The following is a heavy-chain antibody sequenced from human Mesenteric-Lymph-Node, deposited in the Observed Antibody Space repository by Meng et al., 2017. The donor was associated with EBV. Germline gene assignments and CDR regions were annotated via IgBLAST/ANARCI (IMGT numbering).Heavy chain of an antibody. J-gene: IGHJ4*02. D-gene: IGHD2-15*01. Sequence: QFRQWGAGRLKPSETLSLTCAVYGGSFSGYDWGWIRQPPGKGLEWIGEINPSGSTNYNSSLKSRVTMSVDTSKNQFSLKLSSVTAADTAVYYCARYGCSGGSCYPYFDYWGQGTLVTVSS. CDR2: INPSGST. CDR3: ARYGCSGGSCYPYFDY. CDR1: GGSFSGYD. V-gene: IGHV4-34*01.